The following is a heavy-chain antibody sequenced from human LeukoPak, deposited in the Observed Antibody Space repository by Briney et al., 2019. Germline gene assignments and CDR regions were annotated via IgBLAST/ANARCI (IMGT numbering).Heavy chain of an antibody. V-gene: IGHV3-30*18. Sequence: GGSLRLSYAPAAFTFTIYGMHWVRQAPGGGLESVPVIAVDGSNKYYADSVNGPFTISRDNSKSRMYMQMNRLRAEDTAVYYCAKTDYGDYVSAFEIWGQGTMVTVSS. CDR3: AKTDYGDYVSAFEI. CDR2: IAVDGSNK. J-gene: IGHJ3*02. D-gene: IGHD4-17*01. CDR1: AFTFTIYG.